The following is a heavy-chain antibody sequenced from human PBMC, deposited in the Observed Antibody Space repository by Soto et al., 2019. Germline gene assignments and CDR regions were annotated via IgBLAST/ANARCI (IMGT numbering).Heavy chain of an antibody. Sequence: GGSLRLSCAASGFTFSSYAMHWVRQAPGKGLEWVAVISYDGSNKYYADSVKGRFTISRDNSKNTLYLQMNSLRAEDTAVYYCARAGGPDIVVVPSWPDFDYWGQGTLVTVSS. V-gene: IGHV3-30-3*01. CDR3: ARAGGPDIVVVPSWPDFDY. J-gene: IGHJ4*02. CDR2: ISYDGSNK. CDR1: GFTFSSYA. D-gene: IGHD2-2*01.